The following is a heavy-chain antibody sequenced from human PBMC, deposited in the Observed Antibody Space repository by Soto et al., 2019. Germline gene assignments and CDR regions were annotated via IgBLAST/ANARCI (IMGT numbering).Heavy chain of an antibody. Sequence: GSLRLSCAASGFTFSSYAMTWVRQAPGQGLEWVSAISGSGGSTYYSDSVRGRFTISRDSSNTTLYLQMNSLRAADTAVYYCAKGSTSCPGCMDVWGQGTTVTVSS. CDR3: AKGSTSCPGCMDV. D-gene: IGHD2-2*01. V-gene: IGHV3-23*01. CDR1: GFTFSSYA. CDR2: ISGSGGST. J-gene: IGHJ6*02.